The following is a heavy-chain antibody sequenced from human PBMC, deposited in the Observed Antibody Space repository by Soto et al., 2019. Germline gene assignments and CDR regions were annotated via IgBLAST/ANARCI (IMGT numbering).Heavy chain of an antibody. V-gene: IGHV3-30-3*01. D-gene: IGHD3-22*01. Sequence: GGPLSLSCAPSGFTLNSYAMQCARQAPGKGLEWVAVISYDGSNKYYAASVKGRFTISRDNAKNSLYLQMNSLRAEDMAVYYCARVNGYYYYGMDVWGQGTTVTISS. CDR3: ARVNGYYYYGMDV. J-gene: IGHJ6*02. CDR2: ISYDGSNK. CDR1: GFTLNSYA.